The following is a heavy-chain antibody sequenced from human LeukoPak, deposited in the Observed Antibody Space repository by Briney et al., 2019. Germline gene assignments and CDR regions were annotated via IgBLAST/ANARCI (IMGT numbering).Heavy chain of an antibody. CDR2: ISSSSSSI. CDR3: ARASKYYYDSSGYPLEY. D-gene: IGHD3-22*01. CDR1: RFTFSSYS. Sequence: PGGSLRLSCAASRFTFSSYSMIWVRQAPGKGLEWVSSISSSSSSIYYADSVKGRFTISRDNAKNSLYLQMNSLRAEDTAVYYCARASKYYYDSSGYPLEYWGQGTLVTVSS. J-gene: IGHJ4*02. V-gene: IGHV3-21*01.